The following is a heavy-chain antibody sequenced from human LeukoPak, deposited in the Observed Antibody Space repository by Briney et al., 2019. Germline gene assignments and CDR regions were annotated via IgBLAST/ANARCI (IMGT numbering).Heavy chain of an antibody. J-gene: IGHJ4*02. V-gene: IGHV3-11*01. CDR1: GFTFSDYY. CDR3: ARGLRYSGSEGY. D-gene: IGHD1-26*01. Sequence: GGSLRLSCAASGFTFSDYYMSWIRQAPGKGLEWVSYISSGSTIYYADSVKGRFTISRDNAKNSLYLQMNSLRAEDTAVYYCARGLRYSGSEGYWGQGTLVTVSS. CDR2: ISSGSTI.